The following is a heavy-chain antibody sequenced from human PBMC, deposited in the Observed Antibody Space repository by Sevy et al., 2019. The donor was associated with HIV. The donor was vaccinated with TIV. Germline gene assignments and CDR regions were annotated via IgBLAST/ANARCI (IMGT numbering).Heavy chain of an antibody. J-gene: IGHJ4*02. Sequence: SETLSLTCAVSGYSISSGYYWGWIRQPPGKGLKWIGSIYHSGSTYYNPSLKSRVTISVDTSKNQFSLKLSSVTAADTAVYYCARGGAFTMVRGPFPFDYWGQGTLVTVSS. D-gene: IGHD3-10*01. V-gene: IGHV4-38-2*01. CDR2: IYHSGST. CDR1: GYSISSGYY. CDR3: ARGGAFTMVRGPFPFDY.